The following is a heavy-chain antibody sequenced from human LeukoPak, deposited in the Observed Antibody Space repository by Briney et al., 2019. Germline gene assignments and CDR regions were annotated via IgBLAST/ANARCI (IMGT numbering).Heavy chain of an antibody. Sequence: GGSLRLSCAASGFTFSSYWMSWVRQAPGKGLEWVSSISSSSSYIYYADSVKGRFTISRDNAKNSLYLQMNSLRAEDTAVYYCARVGSHSGSLSLIRRNYKYYYYMDVWGKGTTVTISS. J-gene: IGHJ6*03. CDR1: GFTFSSYW. CDR3: ARVGSHSGSLSLIRRNYKYYYYMDV. CDR2: ISSSSSYI. D-gene: IGHD3-10*01. V-gene: IGHV3-21*01.